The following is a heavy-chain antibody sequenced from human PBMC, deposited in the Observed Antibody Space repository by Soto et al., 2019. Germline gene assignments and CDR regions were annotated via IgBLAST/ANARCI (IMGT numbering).Heavy chain of an antibody. CDR1: GGSFSGYY. CDR3: ARGVKLSDYIWGSYRFLGRAPFDY. V-gene: IGHV4-34*01. Sequence: QVQLQQWGAGLLKPSETLSLTCAVYGGSFSGYYWSWIRQPPGKGLEWIGEINHSGSTNYNPSLKSRVTISVDTSKNQFSLKLSSVTAADTAVYYCARGVKLSDYIWGSYRFLGRAPFDYWGQGTLVTVSS. J-gene: IGHJ4*02. D-gene: IGHD3-16*02. CDR2: INHSGST.